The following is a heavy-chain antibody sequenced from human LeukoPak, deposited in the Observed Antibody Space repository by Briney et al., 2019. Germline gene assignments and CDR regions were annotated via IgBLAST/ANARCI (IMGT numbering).Heavy chain of an antibody. V-gene: IGHV4-39*07. CDR2: MSYSGKI. Sequence: SETLSLTCTISGDSITKKNFFWGWIRQPPGKGLEWIVSMSYSGKIYYNPSLKSRVSISIDTSKNQLSLKLNSVTAADTAMYHCARDRDVDDFDYWGRGTLVIASS. J-gene: IGHJ4*01. D-gene: IGHD2-15*01. CDR1: GDSITKKNFF. CDR3: ARDRDVDDFDY.